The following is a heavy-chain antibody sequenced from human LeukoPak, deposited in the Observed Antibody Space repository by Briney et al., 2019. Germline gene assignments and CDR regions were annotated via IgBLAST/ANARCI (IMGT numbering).Heavy chain of an antibody. J-gene: IGHJ4*02. CDR1: GYTFTGYY. CDR2: INPNSGGT. V-gene: IGHV1-2*02. D-gene: IGHD5-12*01. Sequence: ASVKDSSKASGYTFTGYYMHWVRQAPGQGLEWMGWINPNSGGTNYAQKFQGRVTKNRDKSISTTYMDVSRVRYDDTAVYYCAVGGYADTFLDYWGQGTLVTVSS. CDR3: AVGGYADTFLDY.